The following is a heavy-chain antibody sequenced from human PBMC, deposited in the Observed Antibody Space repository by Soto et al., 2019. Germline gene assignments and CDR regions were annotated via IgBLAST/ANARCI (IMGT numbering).Heavy chain of an antibody. V-gene: IGHV4-31*03. Sequence: QVQLQESGPGLVKPSQTLSLTCTVSGGSISSGGYYWSWIRQHPGKGLEWIGYIYYSGSTYYNPSLKSRVTISVDTSKNQLSLKLRSVTAADTAVYYCARGSCLRTSCYVFDYYGMDVWGQGTTVTVSS. CDR3: ARGSCLRTSCYVFDYYGMDV. CDR2: IYYSGST. J-gene: IGHJ6*02. CDR1: GGSISSGGYY. D-gene: IGHD2-2*01.